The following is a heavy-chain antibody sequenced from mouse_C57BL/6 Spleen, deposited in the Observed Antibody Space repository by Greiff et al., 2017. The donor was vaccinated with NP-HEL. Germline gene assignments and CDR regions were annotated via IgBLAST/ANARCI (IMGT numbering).Heavy chain of an antibody. D-gene: IGHD2-4*01. V-gene: IGHV1-18*01. Sequence: EVQLQQSGPELVKPGASVKIPCKASGYTFTDYNMDWVKQSHGKSLEWIGDINPNNGGTIYNQKFKGKATLTVDKSSSTAYMELRSLTSEDTAVYYCARDYDYDERAWFAYWGQGTLVTVSA. CDR1: GYTFTDYN. J-gene: IGHJ3*01. CDR2: INPNNGGT. CDR3: ARDYDYDERAWFAY.